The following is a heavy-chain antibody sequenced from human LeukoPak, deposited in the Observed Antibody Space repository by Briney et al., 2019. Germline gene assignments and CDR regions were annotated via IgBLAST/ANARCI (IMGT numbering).Heavy chain of an antibody. Sequence: SETLSLTCTVSGGSISSGDYYWSWIRQPPGKGLEWIGYIYYSGSTYYNPSLKSRVTISVDTSKNQFSLKLSSVTAADTAVYYCARAYYGDYANWYFDLWGRGTLVTVSS. J-gene: IGHJ2*01. CDR3: ARAYYGDYANWYFDL. V-gene: IGHV4-30-4*01. CDR1: GGSISSGDYY. D-gene: IGHD4-17*01. CDR2: IYYSGST.